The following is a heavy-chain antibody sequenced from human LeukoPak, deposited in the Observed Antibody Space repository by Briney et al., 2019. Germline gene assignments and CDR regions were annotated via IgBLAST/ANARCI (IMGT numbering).Heavy chain of an antibody. D-gene: IGHD2-21*02. Sequence: GESLKISCKGSGYSFTSYWIGWVRQMPGKGLEWMGIIYPGDSDTRYSPSFQGQVTISADKSISTAYLQWSSLKASDTAMYYCARLGPISGVVVTASPFDYWGQGTLVTVSS. V-gene: IGHV5-51*01. CDR1: GYSFTSYW. CDR3: ARLGPISGVVVTASPFDY. CDR2: IYPGDSDT. J-gene: IGHJ4*02.